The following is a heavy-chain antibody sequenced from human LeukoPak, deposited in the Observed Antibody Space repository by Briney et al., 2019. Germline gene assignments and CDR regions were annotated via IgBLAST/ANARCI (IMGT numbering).Heavy chain of an antibody. CDR3: AREKRWFGELGKNEAFDI. CDR1: GGSLCGSY. CDR2: VFYTGSF. D-gene: IGHD3-10*01. Sequence: KPSETLSLTCAVSGGSLCGSYWSWIRQFPGRGLEWIGFVFYTGSFNYNPSLKSRVRISVDTSRNQFSLKLSSVTAADTAVYYCAREKRWFGELGKNEAFDIWGQGTMVTVSS. V-gene: IGHV4-59*01. J-gene: IGHJ3*02.